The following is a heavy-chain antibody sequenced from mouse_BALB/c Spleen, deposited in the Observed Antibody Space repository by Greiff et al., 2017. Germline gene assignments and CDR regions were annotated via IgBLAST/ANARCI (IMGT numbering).Heavy chain of an antibody. CDR1: GFTFSSFG. J-gene: IGHJ4*01. CDR3: ARWGKKDAMDY. V-gene: IGHV5-17*02. CDR2: ISSGSSTI. Sequence: EVKVEESGGGLVQPGGSRKLSCAASGFTFSSFGMHWVRQAPEKGLEWVAYISSGSSTIYYADTVKGRFTISRDNPKNTLFLQMTSLRSEDTAMYYCARWGKKDAMDYWGQGTSVTVSS.